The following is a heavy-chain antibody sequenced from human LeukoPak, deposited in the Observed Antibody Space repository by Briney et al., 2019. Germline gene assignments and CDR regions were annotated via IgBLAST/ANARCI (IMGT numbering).Heavy chain of an antibody. J-gene: IGHJ5*02. Sequence: GESLKISCKGSGYSFTSYWIGWARQMPGKGLEWMGVIYPGDSDTRYSPSFQGQVTISADKSISTAYLQWSSLKASDTAMYYCARSSGYCSGGSCYPLNWFDPWGQGTLVTVSS. D-gene: IGHD2-15*01. CDR1: GYSFTSYW. V-gene: IGHV5-51*01. CDR2: IYPGDSDT. CDR3: ARSSGYCSGGSCYPLNWFDP.